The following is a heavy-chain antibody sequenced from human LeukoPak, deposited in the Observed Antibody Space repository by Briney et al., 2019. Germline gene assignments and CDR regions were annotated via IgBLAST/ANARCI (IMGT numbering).Heavy chain of an antibody. D-gene: IGHD6-19*01. Sequence: ASVKVSCKASGYTFTSYDINWVRQATGQGLEWMGWMNPNSGNTGYAQKFQGRVTMTRNTSISTAYMELSSLRSEDTAVYYCAGGRGGWDYYYMDVWGKGTTVTVSS. V-gene: IGHV1-8*01. CDR2: MNPNSGNT. CDR3: AGGRGGWDYYYMDV. J-gene: IGHJ6*03. CDR1: GYTFTSYD.